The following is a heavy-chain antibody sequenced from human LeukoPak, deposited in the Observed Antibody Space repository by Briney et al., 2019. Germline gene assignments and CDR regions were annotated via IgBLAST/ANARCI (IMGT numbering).Heavy chain of an antibody. V-gene: IGHV3-23*01. Sequence: GGSLRLSCTASGFTFRTYAMNWARQAPGKGLEWLSGISGSGNGTYYADSVKGRFIISRDNSKNMVYLQMNSLTVEDTATYYCAKRTMSAFDSWGQGTLLFVSS. CDR2: ISGSGNGT. D-gene: IGHD5-24*01. CDR3: AKRTMSAFDS. CDR1: GFTFRTYA. J-gene: IGHJ4*02.